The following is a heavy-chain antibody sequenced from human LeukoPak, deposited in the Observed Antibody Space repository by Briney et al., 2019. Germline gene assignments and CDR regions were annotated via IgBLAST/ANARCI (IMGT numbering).Heavy chain of an antibody. CDR2: ISGSGTI. CDR3: ARDSGTTGEVKFDP. V-gene: IGHV4-4*07. Sequence: SETLYLTCTVSGGSINSYWSWIRQPAGKGLEWIGRISGSGTITYNPALQSRLSISIDTSKYQFSLKLMSVTAADTAVYYCARDSGTTGEVKFDPWGQGTLVTVSS. CDR1: GGSINSY. J-gene: IGHJ5*02. D-gene: IGHD3-10*01.